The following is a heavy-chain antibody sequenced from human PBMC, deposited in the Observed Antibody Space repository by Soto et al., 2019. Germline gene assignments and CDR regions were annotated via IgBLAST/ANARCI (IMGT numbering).Heavy chain of an antibody. CDR2: IIPLFGTA. V-gene: IGHV1-69*01. Sequence: QVQLEQSGGEVKQPGSSVRVSCKTSGGTFSTYAINWVRQAPGQGLEWMGAIIPLFGTADYSQKFQGRVTIPADESTSTAYMELCSLRFDDTAVYFCARPKGTYSSGYYYFDFWGQGTLVTVSS. D-gene: IGHD6-19*01. J-gene: IGHJ4*02. CDR1: GGTFSTYA. CDR3: ARPKGTYSSGYYYFDF.